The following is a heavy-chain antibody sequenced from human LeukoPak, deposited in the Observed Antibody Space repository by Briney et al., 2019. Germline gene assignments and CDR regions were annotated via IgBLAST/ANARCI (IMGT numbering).Heavy chain of an antibody. Sequence: SVKVSCKASGGTFSSYAISWVRQAPGQGLEWMGGIIPIFGTANYAQTFQGRVTITADESTSTAYMELSSLRSEDTAVYYCARDAYYSSGSYYSDYWGQGTLVTLSS. CDR3: ARDAYYSSGSYYSDY. CDR2: IIPIFGTA. CDR1: GGTFSSYA. D-gene: IGHD3-10*01. J-gene: IGHJ4*02. V-gene: IGHV1-69*13.